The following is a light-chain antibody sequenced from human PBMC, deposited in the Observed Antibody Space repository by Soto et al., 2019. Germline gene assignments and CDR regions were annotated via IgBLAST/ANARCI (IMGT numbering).Light chain of an antibody. Sequence: DIQMTQSPSTLSASVGDSVTITCRASRSISGWLAWYQQKPGKGPKLLIYGASTLESGVPSRFSGSGSGTEFTLTISSLQPDDFATYHCQEYADFFRTFGQGTTVEVK. CDR2: GAS. CDR1: RSISGW. CDR3: QEYADFFRT. J-gene: IGKJ1*01. V-gene: IGKV1-5*03.